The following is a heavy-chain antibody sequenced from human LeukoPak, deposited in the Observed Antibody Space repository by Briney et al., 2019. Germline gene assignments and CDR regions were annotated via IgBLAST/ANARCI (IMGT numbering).Heavy chain of an antibody. Sequence: ASVKVSCKASGYTFTSYGISWVRQAPGQGLEWMGGIIPIFGTANYAQKFQGRVTITADESTSTAYMELSSLRSEDTAVYYCARDRGSYPGWFDPWGQGTLVTVSS. CDR1: GYTFTSYG. V-gene: IGHV1-69*13. CDR3: ARDRGSYPGWFDP. J-gene: IGHJ5*02. D-gene: IGHD1-26*01. CDR2: IIPIFGTA.